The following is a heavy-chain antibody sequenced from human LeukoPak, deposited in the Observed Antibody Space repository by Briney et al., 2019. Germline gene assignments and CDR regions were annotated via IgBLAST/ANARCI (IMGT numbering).Heavy chain of an antibody. CDR1: GYTFTSYG. Sequence: ASVKVSCKASGYTFTSYGISWVRQAPGQGLEWMGWISAYNGNTNYAQKLQGRVTMTTDTSTSTAYMELRSLRSDDTAVYYCARDDVVVIHGGDFDYWGQGTLVTVSS. CDR2: ISAYNGNT. J-gene: IGHJ4*02. CDR3: ARDDVVVIHGGDFDY. D-gene: IGHD3-22*01. V-gene: IGHV1-18*01.